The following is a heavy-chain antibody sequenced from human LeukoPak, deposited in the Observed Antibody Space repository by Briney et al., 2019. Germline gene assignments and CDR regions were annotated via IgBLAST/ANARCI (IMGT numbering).Heavy chain of an antibody. J-gene: IGHJ4*02. CDR3: ARDRVYGRIAVAGSRAYYFDY. V-gene: IGHV4-4*07. Sequence: SETLSLTCTVSGGSISSYYWSWIRQPAGKGLEWIGRIYTSGSTNYNPSLKSRVTMSVDTSKNQFSLKLSSVTAADTAVYYCARDRVYGRIAVAGSRAYYFDYWGQGTLVTVSP. CDR1: GGSISSYY. CDR2: IYTSGST. D-gene: IGHD6-19*01.